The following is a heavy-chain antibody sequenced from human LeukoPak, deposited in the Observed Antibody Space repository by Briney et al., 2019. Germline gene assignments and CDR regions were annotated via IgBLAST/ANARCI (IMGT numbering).Heavy chain of an antibody. J-gene: IGHJ4*02. D-gene: IGHD4-17*01. Sequence: GASVKVSCKASGGTFSSYAISWVRQAPGQGLEWMGRIIPILGIANYAQKFQGRVTITADKSTSTAYMELSSLRSEDTAVYYCGYGDYDGPFAYWAREPWSPSPQ. V-gene: IGHV1-69*04. CDR3: GYGDYDGPFAY. CDR2: IIPILGIA. CDR1: GGTFSSYA.